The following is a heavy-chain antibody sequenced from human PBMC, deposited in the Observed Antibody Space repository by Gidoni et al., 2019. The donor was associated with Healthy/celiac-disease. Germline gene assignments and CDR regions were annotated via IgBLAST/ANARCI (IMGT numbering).Heavy chain of an antibody. CDR2: IYYSGST. CDR3: ARLNYDILTGYRQLYYYYYGMDV. D-gene: IGHD3-9*01. V-gene: IGHV4-39*01. CDR1: GGSICSSSYY. Sequence: QLQLQESGPGLVKPSETLSLTCTVSGGSICSSSYYWGWIRQPPGKGLEWIGSIYYSGSTYYNPSLKSRVTISVDTSKNQFSLKLSSVTAADTAVYYCARLNYDILTGYRQLYYYYYGMDVWGKGTTVTVSS. J-gene: IGHJ6*04.